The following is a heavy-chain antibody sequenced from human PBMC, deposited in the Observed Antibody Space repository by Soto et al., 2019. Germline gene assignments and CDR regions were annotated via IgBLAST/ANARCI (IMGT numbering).Heavy chain of an antibody. D-gene: IGHD6-13*01. J-gene: IGHJ6*02. Sequence: SRPTLVNRSQTLTLTCTFSGFSLSTSGMRVSWIRQPPGKALEWLARIDWDDDKFYSTSLKTRLTISKDTSKNQVVLTMTNMDPVDTATYYCVAAGPLDYGMDVWGQGTTVTVSS. V-gene: IGHV2-70*04. CDR3: VAAGPLDYGMDV. CDR1: GFSLSTSGMR. CDR2: IDWDDDK.